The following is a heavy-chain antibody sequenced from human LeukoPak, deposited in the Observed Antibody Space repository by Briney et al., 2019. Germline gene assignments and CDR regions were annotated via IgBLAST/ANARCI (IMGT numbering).Heavy chain of an antibody. J-gene: IGHJ5*02. CDR3: ARYYGSGSYYTHNWFDP. D-gene: IGHD3-10*01. CDR1: GGTFSSYA. Sequence: ASVKVSCKASGGTFSSYAISWVRQAPGQGLEWMGGIIPIFGTANYAQKFQGRVTITTDESTSTAYMELSSLRSEDTAVYYCARYYGSGSYYTHNWFDPWGQGTLVTISS. V-gene: IGHV1-69*05. CDR2: IIPIFGTA.